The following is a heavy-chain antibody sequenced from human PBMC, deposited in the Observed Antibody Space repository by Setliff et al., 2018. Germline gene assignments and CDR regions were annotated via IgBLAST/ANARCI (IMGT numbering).Heavy chain of an antibody. CDR1: GGTFSSYA. V-gene: IGHV1-69*10. D-gene: IGHD2-21*01. J-gene: IGHJ5*02. CDR3: ARGGGSYRAGNSRPTYWFDP. Sequence: SVKVSCKASGGTFSSYAISWVRQAPGQGLEWMGGIIPILGIANYAQKFQGRVTMTRDTANSTVYMDLSSLTSDDTAIYYCARGGGSYRAGNSRPTYWFDPWGQGAMVTVSS. CDR2: IIPILGIA.